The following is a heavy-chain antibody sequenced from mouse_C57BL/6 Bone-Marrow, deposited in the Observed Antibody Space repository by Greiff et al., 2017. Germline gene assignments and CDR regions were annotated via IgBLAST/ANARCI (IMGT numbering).Heavy chain of an antibody. D-gene: IGHD2-1*01. CDR1: GYTFTGYW. CDR3: ARDHGNTWFAY. CDR2: ILPGSGRT. Sequence: QVQLQQSGAELMKPGASVKLSCKATGYTFTGYWIEWVKQRPGHGLEWIGEILPGSGRTKYNEKFKGKATFTAATSSTTAYMQLSSLTTEDSAIYYCARDHGNTWFAYWGQGTLVTVSA. V-gene: IGHV1-9*01. J-gene: IGHJ3*01.